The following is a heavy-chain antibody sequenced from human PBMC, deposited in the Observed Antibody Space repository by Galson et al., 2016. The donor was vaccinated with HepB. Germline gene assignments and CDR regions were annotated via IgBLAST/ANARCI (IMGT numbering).Heavy chain of an antibody. J-gene: IGHJ6*02. Sequence: SLRLSCAASGFSFSSYAMNWVRQAPGKGLEWVSGISGSAYTTYYADSVKGRFTISRDNSKNTLFMVMNSLRAEDTAVYYCAKGWGISRQENYDGMDVWGQGTTVTVSS. CDR1: GFSFSSYA. CDR2: ISGSAYTT. V-gene: IGHV3-23*01. D-gene: IGHD3-16*01. CDR3: AKGWGISRQENYDGMDV.